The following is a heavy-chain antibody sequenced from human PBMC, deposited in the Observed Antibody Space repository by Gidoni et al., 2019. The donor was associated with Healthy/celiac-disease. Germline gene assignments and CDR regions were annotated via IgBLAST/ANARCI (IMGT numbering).Heavy chain of an antibody. Sequence: QVQLQESGPVLVKPSETLSLTCTVSGGSISSYYWSWIRQPPGKGLEWIGYIYYRGSTNYNPSLKSRVTISVDTSKNQFSLKLSSVTAADTAVYYCARGEYGDYGYWFDPWGQGTLVTVSS. CDR3: ARGEYGDYGYWFDP. D-gene: IGHD4-17*01. CDR1: GGSISSYY. J-gene: IGHJ5*02. CDR2: IYYRGST. V-gene: IGHV4-59*01.